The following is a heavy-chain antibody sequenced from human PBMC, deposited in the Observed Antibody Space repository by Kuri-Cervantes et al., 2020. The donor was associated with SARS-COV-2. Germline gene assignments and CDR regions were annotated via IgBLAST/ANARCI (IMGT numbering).Heavy chain of an antibody. J-gene: IGHJ5*02. Sequence: ESLKISCAASGFTFSSYAMSWVRQAPGKGLEWIGEINHSGSTNYNPSLKSRVTISVDTSKNQFSLKLSSVTAADTAVYYCASCISGGSSDPRAWFDPWGQGTLVTVSS. CDR3: ASCISGGSSDPRAWFDP. CDR1: GFTFSSYA. CDR2: INHSGST. D-gene: IGHD2-15*01. V-gene: IGHV4-34*01.